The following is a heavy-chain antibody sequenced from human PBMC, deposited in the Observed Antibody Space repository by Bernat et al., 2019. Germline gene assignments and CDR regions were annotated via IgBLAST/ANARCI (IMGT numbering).Heavy chain of an antibody. J-gene: IGHJ4*02. V-gene: IGHV4-39*01. CDR1: GGSISSSSYY. Sequence: QVQLQESGPGLVKPSETLSLTCTVSGGSISSSSYYWGWIRQPPGKGLEWIGSIYYSGSTYYNPSLKSRVTISVDTSKNQFSLKLSSVTAADTAVYYCAAYDFWSGYYENDYWGQGTLVTVSS. CDR2: IYYSGST. D-gene: IGHD3-3*01. CDR3: AAYDFWSGYYENDY.